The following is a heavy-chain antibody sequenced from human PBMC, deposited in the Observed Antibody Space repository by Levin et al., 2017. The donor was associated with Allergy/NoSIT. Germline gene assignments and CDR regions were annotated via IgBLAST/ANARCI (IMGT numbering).Heavy chain of an antibody. D-gene: IGHD6-13*01. CDR3: TRLRPNSWSIDY. J-gene: IGHJ4*02. Sequence: GGSLRLSCAASGFTFSGSAMHWVRQASGKGLEWVGRIRSKANNYATTYGASVKGRFTISRDDSKNTAYLQMNSLKTEDTAVYYCTRLRPNSWSIDYWGQGTLVTVSS. CDR1: GFTFSGSA. CDR2: IRSKANNYAT. V-gene: IGHV3-73*01.